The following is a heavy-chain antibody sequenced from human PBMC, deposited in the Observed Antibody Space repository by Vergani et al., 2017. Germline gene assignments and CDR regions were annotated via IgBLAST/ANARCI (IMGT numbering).Heavy chain of an antibody. CDR2: VSATVGGT. CDR1: GFTFTNYA. CDR3: AGYLTAYVLRYVDGNSFDL. D-gene: IGHD3-9*01. V-gene: IGHV3-23*01. Sequence: EVQLLESGGGLVQPGGSLRLSCAASGFTFTNYAMTWVRQAPGKGLEWVSTVSATVGGTYYAGSVKGRFTISRDNSKNTLYLQMNSLRAEDTAVYYCAGYLTAYVLRYVDGNSFDLWGQGTLVTVSS. J-gene: IGHJ4*02.